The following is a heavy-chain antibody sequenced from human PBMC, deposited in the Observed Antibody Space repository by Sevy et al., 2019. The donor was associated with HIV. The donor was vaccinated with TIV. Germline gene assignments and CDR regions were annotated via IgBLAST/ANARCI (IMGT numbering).Heavy chain of an antibody. CDR1: GLSVSDNY. V-gene: IGHV3-66*01. CDR2: IYSDGRT. D-gene: IGHD3-10*01. CDR3: AREVGGSGSK. J-gene: IGHJ4*02. Sequence: GGSLRLSCAASGLSVSDNYMNWVRQAPGKGLELVSVIYSDGRTYYADSVKGRFTISRDNSKNSVYLEMNSLRAEDTAVYYCAREVGGSGSKWGQGTLVTVSS.